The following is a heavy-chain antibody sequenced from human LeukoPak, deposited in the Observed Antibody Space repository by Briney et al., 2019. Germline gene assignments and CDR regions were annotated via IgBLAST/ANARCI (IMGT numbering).Heavy chain of an antibody. V-gene: IGHV4-4*07. CDR3: AREWGRRDFWSGYYYFDY. CDR1: GGSISSYY. CDR2: IYTSGST. Sequence: SETLSLTCTVSGGSISSYYWSWIRQPAGKGLEWIGRIYTSGSTNYNPSLKSRVTMSVDTSKNQFSLKLSSVTAADTAVYYCAREWGRRDFWSGYYYFDYWGQGTLVTVSS. J-gene: IGHJ4*02. D-gene: IGHD3-3*01.